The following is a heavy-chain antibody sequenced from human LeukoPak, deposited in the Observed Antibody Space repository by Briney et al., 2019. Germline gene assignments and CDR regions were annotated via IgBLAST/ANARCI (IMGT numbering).Heavy chain of an antibody. CDR2: IWYDGSNK. CDR3: ARFRAATTRFDY. D-gene: IGHD1/OR15-1a*01. CDR1: GFTFSSYG. V-gene: IGHV3-33*01. J-gene: IGHJ4*02. Sequence: TGGSLRLSCAASGFTFSSYGMHWVRQAPGKGLEWVAVIWYDGSNKYYADSVKGRFAISRDNSKNTLYLEMNSLRPEDTAVYYCARFRAATTRFDYWGQGTLVTVSS.